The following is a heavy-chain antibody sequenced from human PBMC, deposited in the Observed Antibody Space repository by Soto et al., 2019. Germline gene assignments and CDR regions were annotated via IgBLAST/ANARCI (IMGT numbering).Heavy chain of an antibody. V-gene: IGHV1-69*13. CDR2: IIPIFGTA. Sequence: GASVKVSCKASGGTFSSYAISWVRQAPGQGLEWMGGIIPIFGTANYAQKFQGRVTITADESTSTAYMELSSLRSEDTAVYYCARGMGMIVVDDAFDIWGQGTMVTVSS. CDR1: GGTFSSYA. D-gene: IGHD3-22*01. CDR3: ARGMGMIVVDDAFDI. J-gene: IGHJ3*02.